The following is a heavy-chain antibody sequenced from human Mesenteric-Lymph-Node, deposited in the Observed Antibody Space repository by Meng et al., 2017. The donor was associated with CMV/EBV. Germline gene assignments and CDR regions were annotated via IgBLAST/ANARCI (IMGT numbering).Heavy chain of an antibody. CDR1: GFTFSDYW. J-gene: IGHJ5*02. V-gene: IGHV3-74*01. CDR2: ITNDGRDA. Sequence: GESLKISCAASGFTFSDYWMHWVRQAPGKGLVWVSRITNDGRDATYADSVKGRFTISRDNARNTVYLRMNSLRAEDTAVYYCARDRPHNWFDPWGQGILVTVSS. CDR3: ARDRPHNWFDP.